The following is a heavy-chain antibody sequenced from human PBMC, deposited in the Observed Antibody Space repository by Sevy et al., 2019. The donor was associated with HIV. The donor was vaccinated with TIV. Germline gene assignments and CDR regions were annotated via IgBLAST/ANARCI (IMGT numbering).Heavy chain of an antibody. D-gene: IGHD2-15*01. J-gene: IGHJ4*02. Sequence: SETLSLTYAVYGGSFSGYYWNWIRQPPGKGLEWIGEINHSDSTNYNPSLKSRVTISVDTSKNQFSLKLHSVTAADTAVYYCAREISGVCCTFDYWSQGTLVTVSS. V-gene: IGHV4-34*01. CDR3: AREISGVCCTFDY. CDR2: INHSDST. CDR1: GGSFSGYY.